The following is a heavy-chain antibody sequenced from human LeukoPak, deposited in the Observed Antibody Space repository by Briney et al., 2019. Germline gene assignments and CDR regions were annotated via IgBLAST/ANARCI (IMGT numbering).Heavy chain of an antibody. V-gene: IGHV4-59*01. J-gene: IGHJ5*02. CDR1: GGSISSYY. D-gene: IGHD2-21*02. CDR3: ASGYCGGDCNWFDP. Sequence: SETLSLTCTVSGGSISSYYWSWIRQPPGKGLEWIGYIYYSGSTNYNPSLKSRVTISVDTSKNQFSLKLSSATAADTAVYYCASGYCGGDCNWFDPWGQGTLVTVSS. CDR2: IYYSGST.